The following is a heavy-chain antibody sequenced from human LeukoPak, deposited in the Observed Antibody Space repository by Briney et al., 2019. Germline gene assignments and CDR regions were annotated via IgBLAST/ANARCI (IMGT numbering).Heavy chain of an antibody. CDR2: IISDGSTT. Sequence: GGSLRLSCAASGFTFTSYWMQWVRQAPGKGLVWVSRIISDGSTTNYADSVKGRVTISRDNAKNTLYLQMSSLRVEDTAVYYCARDRVPYCSGVSCSVVGWGQGTKVTVCS. CDR1: GFTFTSYW. D-gene: IGHD2-15*01. CDR3: ARDRVPYCSGVSCSVVG. J-gene: IGHJ6*02. V-gene: IGHV3-74*01.